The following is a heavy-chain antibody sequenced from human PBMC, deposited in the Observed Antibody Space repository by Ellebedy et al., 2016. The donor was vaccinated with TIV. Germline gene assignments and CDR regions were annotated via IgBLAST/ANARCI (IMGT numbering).Heavy chain of an antibody. CDR1: GGSISSSSYY. CDR3: ARDLGDNSSWPIDY. D-gene: IGHD6-13*01. Sequence: SEILSLTXTVSGGSISSSSYYWGWIRQPPGKGLEWIGSIYYSGSTYYNPSLKSRVTISVDTSKNQFSLKLSSVTAADTAVYYCARDLGDNSSWPIDYWGQGTLVTVSS. J-gene: IGHJ4*02. V-gene: IGHV4-39*07. CDR2: IYYSGST.